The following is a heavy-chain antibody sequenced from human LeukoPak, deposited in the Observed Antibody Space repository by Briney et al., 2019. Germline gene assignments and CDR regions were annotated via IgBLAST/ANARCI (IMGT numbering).Heavy chain of an antibody. V-gene: IGHV3-15*01. Sequence: GGSLRLSCAASGFTFSNAWMSWVRQAPGKGLEWFGRIKSKTDGGTTDYAAPVKGRFTISRDDSKNTLYLQMNSLKTEDTAVYYCTTPIRGEDYWGQGTLVTVSS. CDR2: IKSKTDGGTT. J-gene: IGHJ4*02. D-gene: IGHD3-16*01. CDR1: GFTFSNAW. CDR3: TTPIRGEDY.